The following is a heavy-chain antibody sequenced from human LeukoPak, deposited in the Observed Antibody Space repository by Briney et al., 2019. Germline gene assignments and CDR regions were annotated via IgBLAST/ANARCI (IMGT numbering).Heavy chain of an antibody. CDR1: GFTFSGSA. J-gene: IGHJ6*03. Sequence: GGSLTLSCAASGFTFSGSAMHWVRQASGKGLEWVGRIRSKANSYATAYAASVKGRFTISRDDSKNTAYLQMNSLKTEDTAVYYCTRPGIAAAGTDYYYYYYMDVWGKGTTVTISS. D-gene: IGHD6-13*01. CDR2: IRSKANSYAT. V-gene: IGHV3-73*01. CDR3: TRPGIAAAGTDYYYYYYMDV.